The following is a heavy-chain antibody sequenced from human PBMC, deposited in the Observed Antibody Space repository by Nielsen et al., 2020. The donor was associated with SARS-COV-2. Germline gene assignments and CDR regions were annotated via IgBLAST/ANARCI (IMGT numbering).Heavy chain of an antibody. CDR3: ARVMTTVTKWDYYYYYMDV. Sequence: WLRQPPGKGLEWIGSIYYSGSTYYNPSLKSRVTISVDTSKNQFSLKLSSVTAADTAVYYCARVMTTVTKWDYYYYYMDVWGKGTTVTVSS. V-gene: IGHV4-39*07. J-gene: IGHJ6*03. CDR2: IYYSGST. D-gene: IGHD4-17*01.